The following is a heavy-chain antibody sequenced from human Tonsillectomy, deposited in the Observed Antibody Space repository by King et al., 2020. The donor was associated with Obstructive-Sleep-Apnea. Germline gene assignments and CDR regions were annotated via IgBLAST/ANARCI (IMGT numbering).Heavy chain of an antibody. CDR3: ARAQLLKEGFTSYCGMDV. CDR1: GFTFSSYA. D-gene: IGHD2-2*01. CDR2: ISFDRSNK. V-gene: IGHV3-30*04. Sequence: VQLVESGGGVVQPGRSLRLSCAASGFTFSSYAMHWVRQAPGKGLEWVAVISFDRSNKYYADSVKGRFTISRDNSKNTLYLQMTSLRAEDTAVYYCARAQLLKEGFTSYCGMDVWGQGTTGTVS. J-gene: IGHJ6*02.